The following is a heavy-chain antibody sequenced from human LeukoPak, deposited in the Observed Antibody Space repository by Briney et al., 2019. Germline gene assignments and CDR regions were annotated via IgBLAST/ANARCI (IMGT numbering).Heavy chain of an antibody. CDR2: ISYDGSNK. J-gene: IGHJ4*02. D-gene: IGHD3-10*01. CDR3: AKRAMVRGVIINRRNYFDY. V-gene: IGHV3-30*18. Sequence: GALLLSGVASGFTFSSYGMHWVRQAPGKGLEWVAVISYDGSNKYYADSVKGRFTISRDNSKNTLYLQMNSLRAEDTAVYYCAKRAMVRGVIINRRNYFDYWGQGTLVTVSS. CDR1: GFTFSSYG.